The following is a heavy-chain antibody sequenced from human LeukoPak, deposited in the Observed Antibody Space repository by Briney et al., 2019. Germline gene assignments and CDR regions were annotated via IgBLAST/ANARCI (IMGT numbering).Heavy chain of an antibody. J-gene: IGHJ4*02. CDR1: GGSISNYD. V-gene: IGHV4-4*07. Sequence: SETLSLTCTVSGGSISNYDWNWIRQPAGKGLEWIGRIYTSGSTNYNPSLKSRVTMSVDTSKNQFSLKLNSVTAADTAVYYCARHRLKNELSFFSRWYYFDYWGQGTLVTVSS. CDR2: IYTSGST. D-gene: IGHD4-23*01. CDR3: ARHRLKNELSFFSRWYYFDY.